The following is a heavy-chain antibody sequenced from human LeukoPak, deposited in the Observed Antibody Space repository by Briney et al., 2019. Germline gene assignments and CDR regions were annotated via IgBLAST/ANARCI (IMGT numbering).Heavy chain of an antibody. J-gene: IGHJ4*02. V-gene: IGHV3-64D*09. Sequence: PGGSLRLSCSASGLTFSTYAMHWDRQAPGKGLEHVSTINTNGDDTYYADSVKGRFTISRDNSKRTLYLQMSSLRAEDTAVYFCVKDLRRGGYYTSFDYWGQGTLVTVSS. CDR1: GLTFSTYA. CDR2: INTNGDDT. CDR3: VKDLRRGGYYTSFDY. D-gene: IGHD3-3*01.